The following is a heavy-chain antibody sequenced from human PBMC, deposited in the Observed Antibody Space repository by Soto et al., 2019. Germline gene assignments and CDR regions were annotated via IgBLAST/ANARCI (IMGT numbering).Heavy chain of an antibody. Sequence: SETLSLTCAVYGGSFSGYYWSWIRQPPGKGLEWIGEINHSGSTNYNPSLKSRVTISVDTSKNQFSLRLSSVTAADTAVYYCARGLLRNWFDPWGQGTQVTVSS. D-gene: IGHD3-22*01. CDR3: ARGLLRNWFDP. J-gene: IGHJ5*02. V-gene: IGHV4-34*01. CDR2: INHSGST. CDR1: GGSFSGYY.